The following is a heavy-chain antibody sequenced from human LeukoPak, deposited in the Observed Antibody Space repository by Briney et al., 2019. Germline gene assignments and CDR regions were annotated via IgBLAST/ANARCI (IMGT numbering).Heavy chain of an antibody. CDR3: ARGKWELLTY. Sequence: GGSLRLSCAASGFTSSSYNMNWVRQAPGKGLEWVSYISSDGSTKYYADSVKGRFTISRDNAKNSLYLQMNSLRAEDTAVYYCARGKWELLTYWGQGTLVTASS. J-gene: IGHJ4*02. D-gene: IGHD1-26*01. V-gene: IGHV3-48*03. CDR1: GFTSSSYN. CDR2: ISSDGSTK.